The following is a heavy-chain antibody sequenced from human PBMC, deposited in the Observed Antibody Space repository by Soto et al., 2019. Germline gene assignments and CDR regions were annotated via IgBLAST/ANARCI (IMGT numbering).Heavy chain of an antibody. D-gene: IGHD6-19*01. CDR1: GFTFISYG. Sequence: GGSLRLSCASSGFTFISYGMHWVRQAPGKGLEWVAVISYDGSNKYYADSVKGRFTISRDNSKNTLYLQMNSLRAEDTAVYYCAKGGSSGLGYYYYYGMDVWGQGTTVTVSS. CDR3: AKGGSSGLGYYYYYGMDV. J-gene: IGHJ6*02. V-gene: IGHV3-30*18. CDR2: ISYDGSNK.